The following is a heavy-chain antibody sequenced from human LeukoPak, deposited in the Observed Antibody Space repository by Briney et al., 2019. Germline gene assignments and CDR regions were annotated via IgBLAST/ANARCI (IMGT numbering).Heavy chain of an antibody. V-gene: IGHV4-38-2*02. D-gene: IGHD3-10*01. Sequence: SETLSLTCTVSGYSISSGYYWGWIRQPPGKGLEWIGSIYHSGSTYYNPSLKSRVTISVDTSKNQFSLKLSSVTAADTAVYYCARLDYGSGSYYNLYYYYYMDVWGKGTTVTVSS. CDR3: ARLDYGSGSYYNLYYYYYMDV. CDR2: IYHSGST. CDR1: GYSISSGYY. J-gene: IGHJ6*03.